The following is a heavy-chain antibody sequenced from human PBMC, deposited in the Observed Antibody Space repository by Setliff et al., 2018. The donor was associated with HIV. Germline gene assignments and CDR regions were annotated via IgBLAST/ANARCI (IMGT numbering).Heavy chain of an antibody. CDR2: IYYSGST. CDR1: GASTSSSSYY. Sequence: SETLSLTCTVSGASTSSSSYYWDWIRQPPGKGLEWIGSIYYSGSTYYNPSLKRRVTISVDTSKNQFSLKLSSVTAADTAVYYCARRSSWYGDAFDIWGQGTMVTVSS. V-gene: IGHV4-39*01. J-gene: IGHJ3*02. D-gene: IGHD6-13*01. CDR3: ARRSSWYGDAFDI.